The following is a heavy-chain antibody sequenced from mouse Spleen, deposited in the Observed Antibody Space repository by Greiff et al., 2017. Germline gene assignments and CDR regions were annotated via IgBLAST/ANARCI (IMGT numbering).Heavy chain of an antibody. CDR3: AGTYPFAY. V-gene: IGHV3-6*01. CDR1: GYSITSGYY. D-gene: IGHD3-3*01. CDR2: ISYDGSN. J-gene: IGHJ3*01. Sequence: EVQLQESGPGLVKPSQSLSLTCSVTGYSITSGYYWNWIRQFPGNKLEWMGYISYDGSNNYNPSLKNRISITRDTSKNQFFLKLNSVTTEDTATYYCAGTYPFAYWGQGTLVTVSA.